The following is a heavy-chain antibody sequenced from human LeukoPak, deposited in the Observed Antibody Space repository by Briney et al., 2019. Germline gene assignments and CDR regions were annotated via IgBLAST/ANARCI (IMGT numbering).Heavy chain of an antibody. D-gene: IGHD1-26*01. CDR2: IIPILGIA. CDR3: AKDLGPIVGTTPDDAFGI. CDR1: GGTFSSYA. V-gene: IGHV1-69*04. J-gene: IGHJ3*02. Sequence: GASVNVSCKASGGTFSSYAISWVRQAPGQGLEWMGRIIPILGIANYAQKFQGRVTITADKSTSTAYMELSSLRSEDTAVYYCAKDLGPIVGTTPDDAFGIWGQGTMVTVSS.